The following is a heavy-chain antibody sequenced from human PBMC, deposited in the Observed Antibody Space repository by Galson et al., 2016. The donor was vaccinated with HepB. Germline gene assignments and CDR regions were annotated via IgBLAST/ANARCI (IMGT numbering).Heavy chain of an antibody. CDR3: VQERIVYAPSFLCEY. Sequence: SLRLSCAASGFTFSSYAMHWVRQAPGKGLEWVSSISRSGGVTYYTDSVKGRFTISRDNSKNTMHLQMNSLRGEDTAVYYCVQERIVYAPSFLCEYWGMATLVIVSS. V-gene: IGHV3-23*01. D-gene: IGHD2-8*01. CDR1: GFTFSSYA. CDR2: ISRSGGVT. J-gene: IGHJ4*02.